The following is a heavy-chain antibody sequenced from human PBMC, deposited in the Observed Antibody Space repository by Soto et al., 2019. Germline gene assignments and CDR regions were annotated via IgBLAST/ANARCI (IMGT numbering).Heavy chain of an antibody. J-gene: IGHJ3*02. CDR1: GFTFGDYA. Sequence: EVQLVESGGDLVQPGRSLRLSCTTSGFTFGDYAVSWLRQAPGKGLEWVSFIRSKASGGTAEYAASVKGRFTISRDDSKSIAYLQMNRLKTEDTAVYYCSRDLLGVPAFDIWAQGTMVTVSS. CDR2: IRSKASGGTA. D-gene: IGHD3-16*01. V-gene: IGHV3-49*03. CDR3: SRDLLGVPAFDI.